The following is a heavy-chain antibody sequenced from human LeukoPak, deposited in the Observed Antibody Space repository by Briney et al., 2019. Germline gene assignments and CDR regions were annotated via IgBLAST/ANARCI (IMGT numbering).Heavy chain of an antibody. V-gene: IGHV3-23*01. Sequence: GGSLRLSCAASGFTFSNYAMTWVRQAPGKGLEWVSAISNNGGYTYYADSVQGRFTISRDNSKSTLCLQMNSLRAEDTAVYYCAKQLGYCSDGSCYFPYWGRGTLVTVSS. CDR3: AKQLGYCSDGSCYFPY. CDR1: GFTFSNYA. D-gene: IGHD2-15*01. J-gene: IGHJ4*02. CDR2: ISNNGGYT.